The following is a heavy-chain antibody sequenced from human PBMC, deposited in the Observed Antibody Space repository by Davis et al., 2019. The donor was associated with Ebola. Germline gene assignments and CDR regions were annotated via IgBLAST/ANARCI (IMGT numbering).Heavy chain of an antibody. CDR3: ARTHGPYYYYGMDV. CDR2: ISSSGSTI. V-gene: IGHV3-48*03. Sequence: GESLKISCAASGFTFSSYEMNWVRQAPGKGLEWVSYISSSGSTIYYADSVKGRFTISRDNAKNSLYLQMNSLRAEDTAVYYCARTHGPYYYYGMDVWGQGTTVTVSS. J-gene: IGHJ6*02. CDR1: GFTFSSYE.